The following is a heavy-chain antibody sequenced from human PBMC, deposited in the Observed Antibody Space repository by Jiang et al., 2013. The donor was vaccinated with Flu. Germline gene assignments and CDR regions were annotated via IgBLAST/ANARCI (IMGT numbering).Heavy chain of an antibody. CDR2: ISGGGASI. J-gene: IGHJ4*02. D-gene: IGHD6-6*01. Sequence: QLLESGGGLVQPGGSLRLSCAAFGFSFSDYAMSWVRQAPGKGLEWVSAISGGGASIFYADSVKGRFTISRDNSKNTVYLQMSTLRAEDTATYYCAKIRSSSSADSWGQGTL. V-gene: IGHV3-23*01. CDR3: AKIRSSSSADS. CDR1: GFSFSDYA.